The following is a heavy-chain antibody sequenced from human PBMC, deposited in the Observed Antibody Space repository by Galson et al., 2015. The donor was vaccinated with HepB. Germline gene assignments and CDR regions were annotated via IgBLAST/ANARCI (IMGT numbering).Heavy chain of an antibody. CDR3: AKTLSSWYALDY. CDR2: ISSDGSNK. CDR1: GFTFSSYG. V-gene: IGHV3-30*18. Sequence: SLRLSCAASGFTFSSYGMHWVRQAPGKGLEWVAVISSDGSNKYYADSVKGRFTISRDNSKNTLYLQMNSLKTEDTALYYCAKTLSSWYALDYWGQGTLVTVSS. J-gene: IGHJ4*02. D-gene: IGHD6-13*01.